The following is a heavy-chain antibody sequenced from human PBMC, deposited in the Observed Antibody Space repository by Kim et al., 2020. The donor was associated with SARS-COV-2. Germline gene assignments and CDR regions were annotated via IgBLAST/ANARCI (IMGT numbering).Heavy chain of an antibody. D-gene: IGHD2-2*01. CDR2: IYYSGST. CDR3: ARDHVGSTSKTPDWYFDL. CDR1: GGSISSYY. V-gene: IGHV4-59*01. Sequence: SETLSLTCTVSGGSISSYYWSWIRQPPGKGLEWIGYIYYSGSTNYNPSLKSRVTISVDTSKNQFSLKLSSVTAADTAVYYCARDHVGSTSKTPDWYFDLWGRGTLVTVSS. J-gene: IGHJ2*01.